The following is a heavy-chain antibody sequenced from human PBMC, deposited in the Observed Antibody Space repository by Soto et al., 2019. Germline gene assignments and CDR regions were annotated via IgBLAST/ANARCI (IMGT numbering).Heavy chain of an antibody. CDR3: AKDFLGYCSSTSWYGPWVD. V-gene: IGHV3-9*01. CDR1: GFTFDDYA. Sequence: EVQLVESGGGLVQPGRSLRLSCAASGFTFDDYAMHWVRQAPGKGLEWVSGISWNSGSIGYADSVKGRFTISRDNAKNSLYLQMNSLRAEDTALYYCAKDFLGYCSSTSWYGPWVDWGQGTLVTVSS. D-gene: IGHD2-2*01. J-gene: IGHJ4*02. CDR2: ISWNSGSI.